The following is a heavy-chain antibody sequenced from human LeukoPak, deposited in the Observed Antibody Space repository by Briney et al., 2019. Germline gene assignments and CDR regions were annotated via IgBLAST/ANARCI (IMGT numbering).Heavy chain of an antibody. J-gene: IGHJ4*02. V-gene: IGHV3-33*08. D-gene: IGHD6-13*01. Sequence: GGSLRLSCAAFGFTFSDYSMNWVRQAPGKGLEWVAVISYDGSNKYYADSLKGRFTISRDNSKNTLYLQMNSLRAEDTAVYYCARDAPIAAAGTALFDYWGQGTLVTVSS. CDR2: ISYDGSNK. CDR1: GFTFSDYS. CDR3: ARDAPIAAAGTALFDY.